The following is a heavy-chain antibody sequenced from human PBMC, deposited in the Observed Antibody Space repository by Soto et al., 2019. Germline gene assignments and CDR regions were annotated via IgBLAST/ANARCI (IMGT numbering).Heavy chain of an antibody. J-gene: IGHJ6*02. CDR1: GGSISGYY. CDR3: GRDLWGYCGTDCYPLDV. V-gene: IGHV4-59*01. Sequence: SETLSLTCTVSGGSISGYYWSWIRQPPGKGLEWIGYMYNTGSTGYNPSFKSGVTISVDTSKNQFSLKLNSVTAADTAVYYCGRDLWGYCGTDCYPLDVWGQGTTVTVS. CDR2: MYNTGST. D-gene: IGHD2-21*02.